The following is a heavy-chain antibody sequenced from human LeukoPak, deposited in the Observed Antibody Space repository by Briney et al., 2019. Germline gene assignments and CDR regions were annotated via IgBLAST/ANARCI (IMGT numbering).Heavy chain of an antibody. CDR1: AFTFSSYA. J-gene: IGHJ4*02. CDR2: TSTSGGST. Sequence: PGGSLRLSCAASAFTFSSYAMSWVRQAPGKGLEWVSGTSTSGGSTYYADSVKGRFTISRDNSKNTLSLQMTSLRAGDTAVYYCATARGGYWGQGTLVTVSS. CDR3: ATARGGY. V-gene: IGHV3-23*01. D-gene: IGHD2-15*01.